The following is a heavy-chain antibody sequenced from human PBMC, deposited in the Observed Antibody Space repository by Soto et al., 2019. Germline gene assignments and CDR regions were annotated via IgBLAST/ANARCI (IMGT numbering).Heavy chain of an antibody. CDR3: ARTDSSTDGFDI. CDR2: IYHNGSP. Sequence: PSETLSLTCAVSGGSMSSGGYSWSWIRQPPGKGLEWIGYIYHNGSPYYNPSLKSRVTISVDRSKNQFSLKLSSVTAADTAVYYCARTDSSTDGFDIWGQGTMVT. V-gene: IGHV4-30-2*01. J-gene: IGHJ3*02. D-gene: IGHD3-22*01. CDR1: GGSMSSGGYS.